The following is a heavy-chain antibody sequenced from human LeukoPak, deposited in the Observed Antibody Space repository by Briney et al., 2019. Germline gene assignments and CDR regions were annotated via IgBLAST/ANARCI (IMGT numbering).Heavy chain of an antibody. V-gene: IGHV4-4*07. CDR2: IYTIGRP. Sequence: SETLSLSCTVSGGSISSYYWSWIRQPAGKGLEWIGRIYTIGRPTYNPSLKSRVTVSVDPSKNQLSLKLSSVTAADTAVYYCARGGFYGDEYYFDYWGQGILVTVSS. CDR1: GGSISSYY. CDR3: ARGGFYGDEYYFDY. D-gene: IGHD4-17*01. J-gene: IGHJ4*02.